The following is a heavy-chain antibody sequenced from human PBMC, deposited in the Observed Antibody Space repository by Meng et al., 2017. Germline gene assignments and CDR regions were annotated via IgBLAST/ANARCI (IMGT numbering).Heavy chain of an antibody. D-gene: IGHD3/OR15-3a*01. Sequence: QVQLVQAGAEGKKAGSSVKVACKASGGTFSSYAISWVRQAPGQGLEWMGWMNPNSGNTGYAQKFQGRVTMTRNTSISTAYIELSSLRSEDTAVYYCARGPNRWTGVDYWGQGTLVTVSS. V-gene: IGHV1-8*02. J-gene: IGHJ4*02. CDR1: GGTFSSYA. CDR3: ARGPNRWTGVDY. CDR2: MNPNSGNT.